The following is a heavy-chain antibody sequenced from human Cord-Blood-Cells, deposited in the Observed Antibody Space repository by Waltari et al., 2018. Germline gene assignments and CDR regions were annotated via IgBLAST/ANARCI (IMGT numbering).Heavy chain of an antibody. CDR3: ARRAFAVYYFDY. V-gene: IGHV4-34*01. J-gene: IGHJ4*02. Sequence: QVQLQQWGAGLLKPSETLSLTCAVYGGFFSGYYWSWIRQPPGKGLEWIGEINHSGSTNYNPSLKSRVTISVDTSKNQFSLKLSSVTAADTAVYYCARRAFAVYYFDYWGQGTLVTVSS. CDR2: INHSGST. D-gene: IGHD3-16*01. CDR1: GGFFSGYY.